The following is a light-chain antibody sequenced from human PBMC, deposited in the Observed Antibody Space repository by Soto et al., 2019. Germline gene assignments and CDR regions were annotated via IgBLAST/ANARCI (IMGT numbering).Light chain of an antibody. J-gene: IGKJ2*01. Sequence: EIVLTQSPGTLSLSPGERATLSCRASQSVSRSYLAWYQQKPGQAPRLLIYGASSRATGIPDRFSGSGSGTDFTLTISRLEPEDCAVYYCQQYGSSPYTVGQGTKLEIK. CDR3: QQYGSSPYT. V-gene: IGKV3-20*01. CDR1: QSVSRSY. CDR2: GAS.